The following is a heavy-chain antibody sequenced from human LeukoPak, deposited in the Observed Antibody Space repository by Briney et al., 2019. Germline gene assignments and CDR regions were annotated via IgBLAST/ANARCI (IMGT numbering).Heavy chain of an antibody. CDR1: GGSFSGYY. V-gene: IGHV4-34*01. Sequence: PSETLSLTCAVYGGSFSGYYWSWIRQPPGKGLEWIGEINPSGSTTYNPSLKSRVTISVDTSRNQFSLKLSSVTAADTAVYYCARVVSPTGRDLDFDYWGQGTLVTVSS. CDR3: ARVVSPTGRDLDFDY. CDR2: INPSGST. J-gene: IGHJ4*02. D-gene: IGHD3-9*01.